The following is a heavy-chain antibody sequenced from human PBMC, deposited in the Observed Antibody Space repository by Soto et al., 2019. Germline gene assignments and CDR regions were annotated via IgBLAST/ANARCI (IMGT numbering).Heavy chain of an antibody. V-gene: IGHV3-15*01. Sequence: EVQLVESGGDLVKPGGSLRLSCAASGFTFSNAWMSWVRQVPGKGLEWVGRIRRQIDGGTTDYAAPVKGRFTISRDDSKNMLYRKMNSRKGEEKAVYYCTTEKGGGMDVWGQGTTVTVSS. D-gene: IGHD3-16*01. CDR3: TTEKGGGMDV. CDR2: IRRQIDGGTT. CDR1: GFTFSNAW. J-gene: IGHJ6*02.